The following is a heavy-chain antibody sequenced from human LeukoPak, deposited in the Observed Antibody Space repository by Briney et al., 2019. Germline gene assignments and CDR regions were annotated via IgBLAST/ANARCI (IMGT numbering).Heavy chain of an antibody. CDR3: ARAAVTTYNAFDI. CDR1: GYTFTSHD. D-gene: IGHD4-17*01. J-gene: IGHJ3*02. CDR2: MNPNSGNT. Sequence: ASVKVSCKASGYTFTSHDINWVRQATGQGLEWMGWMNPNSGNTGYAQKFQGRVTTTRNTSISTVYMELSSLRSEDTAVYSCARAAVTTYNAFDIWGQGTMVTVSS. V-gene: IGHV1-8*03.